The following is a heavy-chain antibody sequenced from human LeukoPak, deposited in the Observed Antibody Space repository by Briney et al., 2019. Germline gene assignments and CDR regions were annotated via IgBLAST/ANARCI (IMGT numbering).Heavy chain of an antibody. J-gene: IGHJ6*03. CDR1: GGSISSDNW. Sequence: SETLSLTCAVSGGSISSDNWWSWVRQPPGKGLEWIGEIYHDGSTNYNPSLKSRVTISVDRSKNQFSLKLSSVTAADTAVYYCARGYCSSTSCYGSRYYYYYMDVWGKGTTVTVSS. D-gene: IGHD2-2*01. CDR3: ARGYCSSTSCYGSRYYYYYMDV. CDR2: IYHDGST. V-gene: IGHV4-4*02.